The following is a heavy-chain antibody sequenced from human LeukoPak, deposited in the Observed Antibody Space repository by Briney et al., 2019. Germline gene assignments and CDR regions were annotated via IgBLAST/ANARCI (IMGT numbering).Heavy chain of an antibody. J-gene: IGHJ4*02. CDR3: VRDAGSGDYGAKFDL. V-gene: IGHV4-4*07. CDR1: SDSFSPYY. CDR2: LTSSGTT. D-gene: IGHD4-17*01. Sequence: SETLSLTCSVSSDSFSPYYWGWIRQTDGKGLEWIGRLTSSGTTNYNPSLKSRVTMSLDTSNMQFSLKLTSVTAADTALYYCVRDAGSGDYGAKFDLWGQGILVSVYS.